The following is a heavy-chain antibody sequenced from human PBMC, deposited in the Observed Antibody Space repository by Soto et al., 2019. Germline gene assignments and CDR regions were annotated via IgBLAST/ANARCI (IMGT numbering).Heavy chain of an antibody. J-gene: IGHJ5*02. CDR2: IYHSGST. Sequence: SETLSLTCAVSGGSISSGGYSWSWIRQPPGKGLEWIGYIYHSGSTHYNPSLKSRVTISVDRSKNQFSLKLSSVTASDTAVYSCARLPSPWGQGTLVTVSS. V-gene: IGHV4-30-2*01. CDR1: GGSISSGGYS. CDR3: ARLPSP.